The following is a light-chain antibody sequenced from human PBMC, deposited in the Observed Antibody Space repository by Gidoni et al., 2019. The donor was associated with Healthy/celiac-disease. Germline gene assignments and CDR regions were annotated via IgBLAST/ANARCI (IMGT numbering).Light chain of an antibody. CDR3: QQYGSSLIT. CDR2: GAS. Sequence: EIELTQSPGTLSLSPGERATLSCRASQSVSSSYFAWYQQKPGQAPRLLIYGASSRATGIPDRFRGSGSGTDFTLTISRLEPEDFAVYYCQQYGSSLITFXQXTRLXI. V-gene: IGKV3-20*01. J-gene: IGKJ5*01. CDR1: QSVSSSY.